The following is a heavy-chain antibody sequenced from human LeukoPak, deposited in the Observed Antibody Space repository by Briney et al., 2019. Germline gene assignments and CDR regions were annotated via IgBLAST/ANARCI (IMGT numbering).Heavy chain of an antibody. J-gene: IGHJ6*02. V-gene: IGHV4-59*08. CDR2: IYYSGST. Sequence: SETLSLTCTVSGVSISTYYWSWNRQPPGKGLEWIGYIYYSGSTDDNPSLKSRVTISVDTSKNQFSLKLSSVTAADTAVYYCARASDGMDVWGQGTTVTVSS. CDR3: ARASDGMDV. CDR1: GVSISTYY.